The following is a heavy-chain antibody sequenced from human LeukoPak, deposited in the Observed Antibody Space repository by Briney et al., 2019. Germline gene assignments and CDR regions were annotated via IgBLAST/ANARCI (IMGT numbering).Heavy chain of an antibody. CDR1: GGSISSYY. D-gene: IGHD4-17*01. Sequence: SETLSLTCTVSGGSISSYYWSWIRQPAGKGLEWIGRIYTSGSTTYNPSLKSRVTMSVDTSKNQSSLKLSSVTAADTAVYYCARDPDYGDAFDIWGQGTMVTVSS. CDR2: IYTSGST. CDR3: ARDPDYGDAFDI. V-gene: IGHV4-4*07. J-gene: IGHJ3*02.